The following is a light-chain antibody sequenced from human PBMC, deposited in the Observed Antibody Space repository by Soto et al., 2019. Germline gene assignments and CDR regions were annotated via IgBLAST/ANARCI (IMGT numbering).Light chain of an antibody. Sequence: DIAMTQSPAPLSVSPGERATLSCTAGESISNNLAWYQQKPGQAPKLIIYGAGTRAAGIPARFSGRWSGTEFTLTISSLQSEDVGAYYCQQYNNWPGTFGQGTKVDIK. CDR3: QQYNNWPGT. CDR1: ESISNN. CDR2: GAG. V-gene: IGKV3-15*01. J-gene: IGKJ1*01.